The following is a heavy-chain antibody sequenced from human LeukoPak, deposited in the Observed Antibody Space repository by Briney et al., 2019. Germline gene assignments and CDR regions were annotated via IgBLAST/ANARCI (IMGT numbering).Heavy chain of an antibody. Sequence: GGSLRLSCAASGFTFSDYYMSWIRQAPGKGLEWVSYISSSGNTIYYADSVKGRFTISRDNAKNSLYLQMNSLRAEDTAVYYCAASSYGDYSDYWGQGTLVTVSS. CDR2: ISSSGNTI. J-gene: IGHJ4*02. D-gene: IGHD4-17*01. V-gene: IGHV3-11*01. CDR3: AASSYGDYSDY. CDR1: GFTFSDYY.